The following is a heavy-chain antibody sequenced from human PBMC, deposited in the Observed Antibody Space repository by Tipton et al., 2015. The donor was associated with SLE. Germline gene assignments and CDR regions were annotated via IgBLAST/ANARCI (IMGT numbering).Heavy chain of an antibody. V-gene: IGHV4-39*07. J-gene: IGHJ4*02. Sequence: TLSLTCTVSGGSISSSSYYWGWIRQPPGKGLEWIGSVTPSGRINYNPSLEGRVTISVDTSKNQFSLKVTSVTAADTAVYYCATHSGWRDFWGQGTLVTVSS. CDR1: GGSISSSSYY. D-gene: IGHD6-19*01. CDR2: VTPSGRI. CDR3: ATHSGWRDF.